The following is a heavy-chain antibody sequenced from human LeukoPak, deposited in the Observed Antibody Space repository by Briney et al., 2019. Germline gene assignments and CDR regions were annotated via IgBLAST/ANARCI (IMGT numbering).Heavy chain of an antibody. J-gene: IGHJ4*02. D-gene: IGHD2-8*02. V-gene: IGHV1-69*13. Sequence: ASAKVSCKASGGTFSSYAISWVRQAPGQGLEWMGGIIPIFGTANYAQKFQGRVTITAEESTSTAYMELSRLRSEDTAVYYCARVGGVFSWTYFDYWGQGTLVTVSS. CDR1: GGTFSSYA. CDR3: ARVGGVFSWTYFDY. CDR2: IIPIFGTA.